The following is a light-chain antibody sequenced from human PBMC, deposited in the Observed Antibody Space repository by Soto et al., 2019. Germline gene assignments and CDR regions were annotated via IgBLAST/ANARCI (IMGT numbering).Light chain of an antibody. CDR1: QSISNW. CDR2: DAS. CDR3: QQYNSYSQT. J-gene: IGKJ1*01. V-gene: IGKV1-5*01. Sequence: DIQMTQSPSTLSASVGDRVTITFLASQSISNWLAWYQQKPGKAPKLLIFDASSLERGVPSRFSGSGSGTDFTLTINGLQPDDFATYYCQQYNSYSQTFGQGTKVDI.